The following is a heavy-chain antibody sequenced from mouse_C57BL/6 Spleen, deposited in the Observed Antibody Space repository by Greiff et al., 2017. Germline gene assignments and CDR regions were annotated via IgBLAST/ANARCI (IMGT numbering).Heavy chain of an antibody. CDR1: GYTFTDYY. Sequence: VQLQQSGAELVRPGASVKLSCKASGYTFTDYYINWVKQRPGQGLEWIARIYPGSGNTYYNEKFKGKATLTAEKSSSTAYMQLSSLTSEDSAVYFCAREGYDYDGYFDYWGQGTTLTVSS. J-gene: IGHJ2*01. CDR3: AREGYDYDGYFDY. D-gene: IGHD2-4*01. CDR2: IYPGSGNT. V-gene: IGHV1-76*01.